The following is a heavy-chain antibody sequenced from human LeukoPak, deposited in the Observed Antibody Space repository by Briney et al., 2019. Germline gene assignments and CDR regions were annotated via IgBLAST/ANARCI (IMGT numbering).Heavy chain of an antibody. J-gene: IGHJ4*02. Sequence: ASVKVSCKVSGYTLTELSMHWVRQAPGKGLEWMGGFDPEDGETIYAQKFQGRVTMTEDTSTDTAYMELSSLRSEDTAVYYCATGLLWFGELQERGDYWGQGTLVTVSS. CDR3: ATGLLWFGELQERGDY. V-gene: IGHV1-24*01. D-gene: IGHD3-10*01. CDR1: GYTLTELS. CDR2: FDPEDGET.